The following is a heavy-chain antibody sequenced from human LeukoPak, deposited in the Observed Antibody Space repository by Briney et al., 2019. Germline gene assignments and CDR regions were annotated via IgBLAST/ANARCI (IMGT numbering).Heavy chain of an antibody. J-gene: IGHJ4*02. CDR2: ISYDGSNK. V-gene: IGHV3-30-3*01. CDR3: AKDMGYGSGSYRPYFDY. D-gene: IGHD3-10*01. CDR1: GFTFSSYA. Sequence: GGSLRLSCAASGFTFSSYAMHWVRQAPGKGLEWVAVISYDGSNKYYADSVKGRFTISRDNSKNTLYLQMNSLRAEDTAVYYCAKDMGYGSGSYRPYFDYWGQGTLVTVSS.